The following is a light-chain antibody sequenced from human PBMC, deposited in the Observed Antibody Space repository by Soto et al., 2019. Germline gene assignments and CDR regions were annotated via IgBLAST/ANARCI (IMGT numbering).Light chain of an antibody. CDR2: DVS. CDR3: SSYTSSSTFV. V-gene: IGLV2-14*03. CDR1: SSDVGGYNY. Sequence: QSALTQPASVSGSPGQSITISCTGTSSDVGGYNYVSWYQHHPGKAPKLMIYDVSNRPSGVSTRFSGSKSGNTASLTISGLQADDEADYFCSSYTSSSTFVFGTGTKLTVL. J-gene: IGLJ1*01.